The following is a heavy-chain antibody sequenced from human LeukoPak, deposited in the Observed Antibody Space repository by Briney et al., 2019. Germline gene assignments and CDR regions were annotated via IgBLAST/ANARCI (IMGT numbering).Heavy chain of an antibody. V-gene: IGHV3-66*02. J-gene: IGHJ1*01. CDR3: ASGDVLSSGYYDAEYFQH. CDR2: IYSGGST. CDR1: GFTVSSNY. D-gene: IGHD3-22*01. Sequence: GGSLRLSCAASGFTVSSNYTSWVRQAPGEGLYWVSVIYSGGSTSYADSVKGRFTISRDNSKNTLYLQMNSLRAEDTAVYYCASGDVLSSGYYDAEYFQHWGQGTLVTVSS.